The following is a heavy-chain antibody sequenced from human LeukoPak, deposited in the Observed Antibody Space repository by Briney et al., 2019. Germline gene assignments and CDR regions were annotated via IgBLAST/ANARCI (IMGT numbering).Heavy chain of an antibody. D-gene: IGHD6-19*01. J-gene: IGHJ6*02. Sequence: SETLSLTCAVYGGSFSGYYWSWIRQPAGKGLEWIGRIYTSGSTNYNPSLKSRVTMSVDTSKNQFSLKLSSVTAADTAVYYCARGPGGSSGWGGWYGMDVWGQGTTVTVSS. CDR2: IYTSGST. CDR1: GGSFSGYY. V-gene: IGHV4-59*10. CDR3: ARGPGGSSGWGGWYGMDV.